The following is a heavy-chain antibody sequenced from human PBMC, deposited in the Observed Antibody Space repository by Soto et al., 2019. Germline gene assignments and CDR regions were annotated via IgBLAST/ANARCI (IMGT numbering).Heavy chain of an antibody. D-gene: IGHD2-15*01. V-gene: IGHV4-31*03. Sequence: QVQLQESGPGLLKPSQTLSLTCSVSGGSISSGTYYWSWIRHRPGKGLEWIGYMYNSGTSSYSPSLKSRSVLSVDTSKNQFSLKLTSVTAADTATYFCARRSSGSSAFDYWGLGILVTVSS. CDR3: ARRSSGSSAFDY. CDR2: MYNSGTS. J-gene: IGHJ4*01. CDR1: GGSISSGTYY.